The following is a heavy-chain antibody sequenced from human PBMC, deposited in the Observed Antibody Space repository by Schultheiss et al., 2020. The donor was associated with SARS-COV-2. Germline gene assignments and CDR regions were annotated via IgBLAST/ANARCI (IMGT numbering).Heavy chain of an antibody. CDR3: ARQTGYSSSWYGENWFDP. J-gene: IGHJ5*02. CDR1: GGSISSGDYY. CDR2: IYYSGST. V-gene: IGHV4-30-4*08. D-gene: IGHD6-13*01. Sequence: SETLSLTCTVSGGSISSGDYYWSWIRQHPGKGLEWIGYIYYSGSTYYNPSLKSRVTISVDTSKNQFSLKLSSVTAADTAVYYCARQTGYSSSWYGENWFDPWGQGTLVTVSS.